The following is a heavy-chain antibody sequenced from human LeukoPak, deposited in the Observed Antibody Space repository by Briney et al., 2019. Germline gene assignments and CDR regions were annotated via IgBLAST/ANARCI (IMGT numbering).Heavy chain of an antibody. D-gene: IGHD4-17*01. CDR1: EFTFTNYA. J-gene: IGHJ4*02. CDR3: ARYGDYAFDY. CDR2: IYSGGST. Sequence: GGSLRLSCAASEFTFTNYALSWVRQAPGKGLEWVSVIYSGGSTYYADSVKGRFTISRDNSKNTLYLQMNSLRAEDTAVYYCARYGDYAFDYWGQGTLVTVSS. V-gene: IGHV3-53*01.